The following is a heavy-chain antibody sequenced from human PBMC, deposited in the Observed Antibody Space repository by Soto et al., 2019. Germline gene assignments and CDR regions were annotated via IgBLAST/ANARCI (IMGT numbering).Heavy chain of an antibody. CDR2: VKSKFDGGTI. V-gene: IGHV3-15*07. J-gene: IGHJ4*02. D-gene: IGHD3-16*01. CDR3: SADLPDWGAYAFDY. Sequence: EVQLVESGGGLVEPGGSLRLSCAASGFTFNGAWMNWVRQGPGKVLECVGRVKSKFDGGTIDYAAPVKGRFTISRDDSRNTVYLQMNRLSTEDTAMYYCSADLPDWGAYAFDYWGQGALVTVSS. CDR1: GFTFNGAW.